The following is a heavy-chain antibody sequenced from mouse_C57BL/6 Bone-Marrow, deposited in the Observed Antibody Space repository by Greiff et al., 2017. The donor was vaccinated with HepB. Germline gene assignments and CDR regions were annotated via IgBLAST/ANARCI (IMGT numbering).Heavy chain of an antibody. CDR3: ASGRGLLRDQLRGWAMDY. CDR1: GYSFTSYW. D-gene: IGHD1-1*01. V-gene: IGHV1-53*01. Sequence: QVQLQQPGTELVKPGASVKLSCKASGYSFTSYWMHWVKQRPGQGLEWIGNINPSNGGTNYNEKFKSKSTLTVDKSSSTAYMQLSSLTAEDTAVYYCASGRGLLRDQLRGWAMDYWGQGTSVTVSS. CDR2: INPSNGGT. J-gene: IGHJ4*01.